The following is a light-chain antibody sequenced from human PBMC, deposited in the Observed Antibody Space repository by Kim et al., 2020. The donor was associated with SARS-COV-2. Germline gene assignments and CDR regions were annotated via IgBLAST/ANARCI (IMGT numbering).Light chain of an antibody. Sequence: SSELTQDPAVSVALGQTVTMTCQRDSLRSQFANWYQQSPGQSTVLVLYGRNSRPSGIPDRFSGSRSGDTASLTITGAQAEDEADYYFTSRDSRGYHVIFGGGTQLTVL. CDR3: TSRDSRGYHVI. V-gene: IGLV3-19*01. CDR1: SLRSQF. CDR2: GRN. J-gene: IGLJ2*01.